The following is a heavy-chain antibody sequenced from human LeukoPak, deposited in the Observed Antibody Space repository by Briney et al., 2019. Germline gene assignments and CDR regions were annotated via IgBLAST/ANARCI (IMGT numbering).Heavy chain of an antibody. V-gene: IGHV4-59*01. J-gene: IGHJ6*02. CDR3: ARDRGPWGITYYGMDV. D-gene: IGHD3-16*01. Sequence: SETLSLTCTVSGGSISSYYWSWIRQPPGKGLEWIGYIYYSGSTNYNPSLKSRVTISVDTSKNQFSLKLSSVTAADTAVYYCARDRGPWGITYYGMDVWSQGTTVTVSS. CDR1: GGSISSYY. CDR2: IYYSGST.